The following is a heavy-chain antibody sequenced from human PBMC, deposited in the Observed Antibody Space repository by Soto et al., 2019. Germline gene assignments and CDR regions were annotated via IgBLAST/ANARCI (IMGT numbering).Heavy chain of an antibody. CDR3: ARQRRTYYYDSSGYWTWFDP. J-gene: IGHJ5*02. CDR2: INHSGST. Sequence: PSAPLSLTCAVYGGSFSGYYGSWIRQPPGKGLEWIWVINHSGSTSYNPSLKSRVTISVDTPKNQFYLKLSPVSAADTAVYYCARQRRTYYYDSSGYWTWFDPWGQGTLVTVSS. V-gene: IGHV4-34*01. D-gene: IGHD3-22*01. CDR1: GGSFSGYY.